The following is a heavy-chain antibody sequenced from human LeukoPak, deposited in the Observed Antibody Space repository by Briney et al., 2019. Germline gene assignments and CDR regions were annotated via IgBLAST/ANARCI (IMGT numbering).Heavy chain of an antibody. D-gene: IGHD3-22*01. CDR1: GFTFSTYE. V-gene: IGHV3-48*03. CDR2: ISRSGGT. J-gene: IGHJ4*02. Sequence: GGSLRLSCAASGFTFSTYEVNWVRQAPGKGLEWVSYISRSGGTDYADSVKGRFTISRDNAKNSVYLQMKSLRVDDTAVYYCASLVVFTPDYWGQGTLVTVSS. CDR3: ASLVVFTPDY.